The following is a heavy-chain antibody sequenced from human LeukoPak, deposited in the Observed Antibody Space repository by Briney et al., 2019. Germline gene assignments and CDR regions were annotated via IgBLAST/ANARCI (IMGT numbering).Heavy chain of an antibody. CDR3: ARVFSTSPPIDY. J-gene: IGHJ4*02. CDR1: NYSISSGYY. CDR2: IYYSGST. D-gene: IGHD2-2*01. V-gene: IGHV4-38-2*02. Sequence: SETLSLTCTVSNYSISSGYYWGWIRQPPGKGLEWIGSIYYSGSTYYNPSLKSRVTISVDTSKNQFSLKLSSVTAADTAVYYCARVFSTSPPIDYWGQGTLVTVSS.